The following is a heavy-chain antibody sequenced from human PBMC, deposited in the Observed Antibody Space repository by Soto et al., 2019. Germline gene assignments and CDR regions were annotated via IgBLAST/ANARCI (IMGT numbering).Heavy chain of an antibody. D-gene: IGHD3-9*01. Sequence: GGSLRLSCAASGFTFSSYAMNWVRQAPGKGLEWVSAISGSGVSTYYADSVKGRFTISRDNAKNTLYLQMNSLRAEDTAVYYCAKAAGVILSPGAVQQWGQGPLVTV. J-gene: IGHJ1*01. CDR2: ISGSGVST. V-gene: IGHV3-23*01. CDR1: GFTFSSYA. CDR3: AKAAGVILSPGAVQQ.